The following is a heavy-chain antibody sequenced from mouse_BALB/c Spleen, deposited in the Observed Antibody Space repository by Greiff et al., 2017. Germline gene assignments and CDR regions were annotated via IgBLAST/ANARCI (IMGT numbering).Heavy chain of an antibody. J-gene: IGHJ2*01. V-gene: IGHV1S53*03. Sequence: QVQLQQSDTELVKPGASVKISCKASGYTFTDYAIHWVKQRPEQGLEWIGYISPGNGDIKYNEKFKGKATLTADTSSSPAYMQLNSLTSEDSAVYVCKRSLAMITTTGYYFDDWGQGTTLTVSS. D-gene: IGHD2-4*01. CDR1: GYTFTDYA. CDR2: ISPGNGDI. CDR3: KRSLAMITTTGYYFDD.